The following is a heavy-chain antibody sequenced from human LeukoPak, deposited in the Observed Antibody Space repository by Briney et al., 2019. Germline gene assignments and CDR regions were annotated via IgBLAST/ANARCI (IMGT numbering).Heavy chain of an antibody. J-gene: IGHJ6*03. CDR1: GGSFSRYY. CDR2: INHSGSA. V-gene: IGHV4-34*01. CDR3: ARRPPLIYYYYYMDV. D-gene: IGHD2-8*01. Sequence: PSETLSLTCAVYGGSFSRYYWTWIRQPPGKGLEWIGEINHSGSANYNPSLKSRVTISVDASKSQFSLKLSSVTAADTAVYYCARRPPLIYYYYYMDVWGKGTTVTISS.